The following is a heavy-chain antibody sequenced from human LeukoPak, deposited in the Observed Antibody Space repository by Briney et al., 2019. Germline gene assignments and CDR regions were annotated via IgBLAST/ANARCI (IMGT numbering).Heavy chain of an antibody. D-gene: IGHD1-1*01. CDR2: IGGSGDST. CDR1: GFTFSSFA. V-gene: IGHV3-23*01. CDR3: ATNRTTGGHRFDY. Sequence: PGGSLRLSCTASGFTFSSFAMSWVRRAPGKGLDWVSAIGGSGDSTSYADSVRGRFLISRDNSKNTLYLQMDSLRAEDTAVYYCATNRTTGGHRFDYWGQGTLVTVSS. J-gene: IGHJ4*02.